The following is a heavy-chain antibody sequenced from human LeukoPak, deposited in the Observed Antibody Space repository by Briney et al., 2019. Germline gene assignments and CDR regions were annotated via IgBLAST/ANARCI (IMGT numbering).Heavy chain of an antibody. J-gene: IGHJ4*02. CDR2: INHSGST. CDR3: ASLEYSSND. Sequence: PSETLSLTCAVYGGSFSGYYWSWIRQPPGKGLEWIGEINHSGSTNYNPSLKSRVTISVDTSKNQFSLKLSSVTAADTAVYSCASLEYSSNDWGQGTLVTVSS. CDR1: GGSFSGYY. V-gene: IGHV4-34*01. D-gene: IGHD6-6*01.